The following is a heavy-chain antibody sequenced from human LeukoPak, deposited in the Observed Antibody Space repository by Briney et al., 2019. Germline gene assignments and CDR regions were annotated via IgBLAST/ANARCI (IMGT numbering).Heavy chain of an antibody. D-gene: IGHD1-26*01. V-gene: IGHV1-18*01. CDR1: GYTFTSYG. CDR3: ARGRVGADLGGYFDY. CDR2: ISAYNGNT. Sequence: ASVKVSCKASGYTFTSYGISWVRQAPGQGLEWMGWISAYNGNTNYAQKLQGRVTMTTDTSTSTAYMELSSLRSEDTAVYYCARGRVGADLGGYFDYWGQGILVTVSS. J-gene: IGHJ4*02.